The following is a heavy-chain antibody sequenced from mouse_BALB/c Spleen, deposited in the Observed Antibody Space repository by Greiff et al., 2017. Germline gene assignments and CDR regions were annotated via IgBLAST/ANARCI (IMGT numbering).Heavy chain of an antibody. Sequence: EVKLVESGGGLVKPGGSLKLSCAASGFTFSSYTMSWVRQTPEKRLEWVATISSGGGNTYYPDSVKGRFTISRANAKNNLYLQMSSLRSEDTALYYCARSPLYYGSSYWYFDVWGAGTTVTVSS. J-gene: IGHJ1*01. CDR2: ISSGGGNT. CDR1: GFTFSSYT. V-gene: IGHV5-9*03. D-gene: IGHD1-1*01. CDR3: ARSPLYYGSSYWYFDV.